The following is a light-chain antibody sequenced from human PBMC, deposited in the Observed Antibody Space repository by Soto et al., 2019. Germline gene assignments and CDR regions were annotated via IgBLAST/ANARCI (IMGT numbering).Light chain of an antibody. V-gene: IGLV3-1*01. Sequence: SYELTQPPSVSVSPGQTASITCSGDKLGDKYACWYQQKPGQSPVLVIYQDSKRPSGIPERFSGSNSGNTATLTISGTQAMDEADYYCQAWDSSTHVVFGGGIKVTVL. J-gene: IGLJ2*01. CDR1: KLGDKY. CDR3: QAWDSSTHVV. CDR2: QDS.